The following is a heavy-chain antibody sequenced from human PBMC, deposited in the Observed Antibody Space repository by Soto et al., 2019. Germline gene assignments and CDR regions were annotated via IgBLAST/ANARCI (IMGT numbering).Heavy chain of an antibody. CDR3: AADPGIAVAGYYYYYGMDV. V-gene: IGHV1-58*01. CDR2: IVVGSGNT. Sequence: ASVKVSCKASGFTFTSSAVQWVRQARGQRLEWIGWIVVGSGNTNYAQKFQERVTITRDMSTSTAYMELSSLRSEDTAVYYCAADPGIAVAGYYYYYGMDVWGQGTTVTAP. CDR1: GFTFTSSA. D-gene: IGHD6-19*01. J-gene: IGHJ6*02.